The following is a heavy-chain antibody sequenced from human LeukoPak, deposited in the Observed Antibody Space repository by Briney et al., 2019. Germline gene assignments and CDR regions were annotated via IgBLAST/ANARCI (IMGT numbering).Heavy chain of an antibody. D-gene: IGHD3-10*01. CDR2: IYYSGST. V-gene: IGHV4-31*03. CDR1: GGSISSGDYY. Sequence: PSETLSLTCTVSGGSISSGDYYWSWIRQHPGKGLEWIGYIYYSGSTYYNPSLKSRVTISVDTSKNQFSLKLSSVTAADTAVYYCARMVRGVIIFDYWGQGTLVTVSS. CDR3: ARMVRGVIIFDY. J-gene: IGHJ4*02.